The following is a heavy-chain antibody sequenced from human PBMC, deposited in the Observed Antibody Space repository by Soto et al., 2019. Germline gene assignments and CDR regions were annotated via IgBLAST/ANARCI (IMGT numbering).Heavy chain of an antibody. J-gene: IGHJ4*02. CDR3: ARSCSGISCHASGNSGDF. D-gene: IGHD2-2*01. V-gene: IGHV4-30-4*01. CDR1: GATISSGDYY. CDR2: IYFSGFT. Sequence: QVQLQESGPGLVKPSQTLSLTCAVSGATISSGDYYWTWIRQPPGKGLEWIGHIYFSGFTHYSPSLESRITISIDTSRNQFSLRLNSVTAADTAVYYCARSCSGISCHASGNSGDFWGQGTLVTVSS.